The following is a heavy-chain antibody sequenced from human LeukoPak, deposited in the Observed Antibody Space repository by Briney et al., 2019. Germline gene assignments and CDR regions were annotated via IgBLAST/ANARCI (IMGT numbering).Heavy chain of an antibody. CDR2: ISSSGSTI. V-gene: IGHV3-11*01. Sequence: PGGPLRLSCAASGFTFSDYYMSWIRQAPGKGLEWVSYISSSGSTIYYADSVKGRFTISRDNAKNSLYLQMNSLRAEDTAVYYCARVSMGLWFGELLHYYYYYMDVWGKGTTVTISS. CDR3: ARVSMGLWFGELLHYYYYYMDV. D-gene: IGHD3-10*01. J-gene: IGHJ6*03. CDR1: GFTFSDYY.